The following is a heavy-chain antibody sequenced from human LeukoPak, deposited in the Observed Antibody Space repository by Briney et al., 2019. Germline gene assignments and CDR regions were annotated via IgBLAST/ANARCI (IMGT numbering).Heavy chain of an antibody. CDR2: IKEDGSEE. CDR1: GFTFSSYW. V-gene: IGHV3-7*01. J-gene: IGHJ3*01. D-gene: IGHD3-22*01. CDR3: ARDWLAGNPYHAFDL. Sequence: GSLRLSCAASGFTFSSYWMSWVRQAPGKGLECVANIKEDGSEEYYVDSVKGRFSISRDNAKNSLYLQMNSLRAEDTAVYYCARDWLAGNPYHAFDLWGKGTMVTVSS.